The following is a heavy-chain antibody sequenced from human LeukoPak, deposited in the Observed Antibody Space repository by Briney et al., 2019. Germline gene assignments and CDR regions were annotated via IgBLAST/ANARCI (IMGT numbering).Heavy chain of an antibody. D-gene: IGHD2-15*01. CDR3: ARARYCSGGSCFHYFDY. J-gene: IGHJ4*02. V-gene: IGHV4-30-2*01. CDR2: IYHSGST. CDR1: GGSISSGGYS. Sequence: SQTLSLTCAVSGGSISSGGYSWSWIRQPPGKGLEWIGYIYHSGSTYYNPSLKSRVTISVDRSKNQFSLKLSSVTAAGTAVYYCARARYCSGGSCFHYFDYWGQGTLVTVSS.